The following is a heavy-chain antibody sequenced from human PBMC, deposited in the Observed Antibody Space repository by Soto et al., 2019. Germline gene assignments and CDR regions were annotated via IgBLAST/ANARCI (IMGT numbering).Heavy chain of an antibody. CDR1: GFSFSRSW. Sequence: EVHLVESGGGLVQPGGSLRLSCAASGFSFSRSWMAWVRQAPGKGLEWVASIKEDGTSKSYVDSVKGRVTISRDNGRNSLILEMNSVRAEDTAVYYCARDPESSAFDIWGQGTMVTVSS. CDR2: IKEDGTSK. V-gene: IGHV3-7*03. CDR3: ARDPESSAFDI. J-gene: IGHJ3*02.